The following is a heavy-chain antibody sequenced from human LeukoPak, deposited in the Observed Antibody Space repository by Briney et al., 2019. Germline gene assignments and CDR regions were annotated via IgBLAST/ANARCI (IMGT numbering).Heavy chain of an antibody. D-gene: IGHD2-21*01. CDR2: ISSSGSTI. Sequence: GGSLRLSCAASGFTFSSYEMNWVRQAPRKGLEWVSYISSSGSTIYYADSVKGRFTISRDNAKNSLYLQMNSLRAEDTAVYYCARLAGGYYYYMDVWGKGTTVTVSS. CDR1: GFTFSSYE. CDR3: ARLAGGYYYYMDV. V-gene: IGHV3-48*03. J-gene: IGHJ6*03.